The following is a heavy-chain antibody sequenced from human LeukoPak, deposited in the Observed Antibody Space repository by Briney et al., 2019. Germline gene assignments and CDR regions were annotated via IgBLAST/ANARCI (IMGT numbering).Heavy chain of an antibody. J-gene: IGHJ4*02. CDR1: GFTFSSYA. CDR2: ISGSGGST. D-gene: IGHD3-16*02. CDR3: AKTFGSYRSFFDY. Sequence: GESLRLSCAASGFTFSSYAMSWVRQAPGKGPEWVSAISGSGGSTYYADSVKGRFTISRDNSKNTLYLQMNSLRAEDTAVYYCAKTFGSYRSFFDYWGQGTLVTVSS. V-gene: IGHV3-23*01.